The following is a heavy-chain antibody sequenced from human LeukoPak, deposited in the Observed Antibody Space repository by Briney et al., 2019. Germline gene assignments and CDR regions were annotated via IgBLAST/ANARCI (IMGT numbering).Heavy chain of an antibody. CDR3: TGVSRSSWYDY. CDR2: IKSKTDGGTP. Sequence: GRSLRLSCAASGLTFRNAWMSWVRQAPGKGRECGGRIKSKTDGGTPDYAAPVKGRFTISRDDSKNTLYLQMNSLKTEDTAVYYCTGVSRSSWYDYWGQGTLVTVSS. J-gene: IGHJ4*02. D-gene: IGHD6-13*01. CDR1: GLTFRNAW. V-gene: IGHV3-15*01.